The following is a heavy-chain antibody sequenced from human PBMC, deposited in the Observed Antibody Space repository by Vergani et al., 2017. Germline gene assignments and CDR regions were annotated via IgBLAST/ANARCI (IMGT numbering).Heavy chain of an antibody. J-gene: IGHJ2*01. CDR1: GDSIISRSYY. CDR3: ASGKYYSDSTAHFRGRYFDV. CDR2: IYNSGNG. V-gene: IGHV4-39*01. D-gene: IGHD3-16*01. Sequence: QMQLQESGPGLVKASETLSLTCTVSGDSIISRSYYWGWIRQPPGKGLEWIGSIYNSGNGDSSPSPKSRVTMSADTSKNQFSRWLTSVTAADTAVYYCASGKYYSDSTAHFRGRYFDVWGRGTLVTVPS.